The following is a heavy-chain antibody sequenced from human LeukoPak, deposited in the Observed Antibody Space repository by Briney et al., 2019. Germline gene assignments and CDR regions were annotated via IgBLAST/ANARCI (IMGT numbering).Heavy chain of an antibody. CDR1: GGSISSGGYY. Sequence: SETLSLTCTVSGGSISSGGYYWSWIRQHPGKGLEWIGYIYYSGSTYYNPSLKSRVTISVDTSKNQSSLKLSSVTAADTAVYYCARGPPYDYVWGSYTPLYAFDIWGQGTMVTVSS. J-gene: IGHJ3*02. V-gene: IGHV4-31*03. D-gene: IGHD3-16*01. CDR3: ARGPPYDYVWGSYTPLYAFDI. CDR2: IYYSGST.